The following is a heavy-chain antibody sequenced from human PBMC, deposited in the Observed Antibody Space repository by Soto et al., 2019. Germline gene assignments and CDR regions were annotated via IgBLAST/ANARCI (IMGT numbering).Heavy chain of an antibody. D-gene: IGHD2-21*01. V-gene: IGHV1-18*01. CDR3: ARGRIVASIHDAFEI. J-gene: IGHJ3*02. CDR1: GYDFTSYG. CDR2: ISAYNGKR. Sequence: QGQLLQSGDEVKKPGASVRVSCRASGYDFTSYGISWVRQAPGQWLEWVSWISAYNGKRDTAQKFQGRVTMTLDTSTETAHMELGDLTSADTAVYYCARGRIVASIHDAFEIWGQGTMVAVSS.